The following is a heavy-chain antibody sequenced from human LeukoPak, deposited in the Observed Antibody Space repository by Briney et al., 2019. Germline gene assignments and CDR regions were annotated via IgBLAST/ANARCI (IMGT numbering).Heavy chain of an antibody. CDR1: GYTFTGYY. CDR2: INPNSGGT. J-gene: IGHJ4*02. V-gene: IGHV1-2*02. CDR3: ARSKVVIATSDY. Sequence: GASVKVSCKASGYTFTGYYMHWVRQAPGQGLEWMGWINPNSGGTNYAQKFQGRVTTTRDTSISTAYMELSRLRSDDTAVYYCARSKVVIATSDYWGQGTLVTVSS. D-gene: IGHD2-21*01.